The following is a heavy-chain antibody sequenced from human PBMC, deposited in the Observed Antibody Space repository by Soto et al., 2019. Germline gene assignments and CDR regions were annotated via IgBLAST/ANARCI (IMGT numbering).Heavy chain of an antibody. D-gene: IGHD3-3*01. CDR3: ARDNFGVVIIDGHDAFDI. Sequence: SVKVSCKASGGTFSSYTISWVRQAPGQGLEWMGRIIPILGIANYAQKFQGRVTITADKSTSTAYMELSSLRAEDTAVYYCARDNFGVVIIDGHDAFDIWGRGTMVTVSS. J-gene: IGHJ3*02. V-gene: IGHV1-69*04. CDR2: IIPILGIA. CDR1: GGTFSSYT.